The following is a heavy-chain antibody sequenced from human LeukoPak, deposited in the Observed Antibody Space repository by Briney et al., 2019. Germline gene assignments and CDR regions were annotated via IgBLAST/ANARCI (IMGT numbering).Heavy chain of an antibody. V-gene: IGHV4-59*01. CDR1: GGSISNYY. CDR2: IYHSGST. D-gene: IGHD3-3*01. J-gene: IGHJ6*02. CDR3: ARVKDYDFWSGYYDYYGMDV. Sequence: SETLSLTCTVSGGSISNYYWSWIRQPPGKGLEWIGYIYHSGSTNYNPSLKSRVTISVDTSKNQFSLKLSSVTAADTAVYYCARVKDYDFWSGYYDYYGMDVWGQGTTVTVSS.